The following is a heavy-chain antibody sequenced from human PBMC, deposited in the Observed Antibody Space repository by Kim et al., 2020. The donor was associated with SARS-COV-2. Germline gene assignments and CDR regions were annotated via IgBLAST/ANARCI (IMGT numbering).Heavy chain of an antibody. Sequence: GGSLRLSCAASGFTFSSYGMHWVRQAPGKGLEWVAVIWYDGSNKYYADSVKGRFTISRDNSKNTLYLQMNSLRAEDTAVYYCARSGGSSSSWRYFFDYWGQGTLVTVSS. CDR3: ARSGGSSSSWRYFFDY. D-gene: IGHD6-13*01. J-gene: IGHJ4*02. CDR1: GFTFSSYG. CDR2: IWYDGSNK. V-gene: IGHV3-33*01.